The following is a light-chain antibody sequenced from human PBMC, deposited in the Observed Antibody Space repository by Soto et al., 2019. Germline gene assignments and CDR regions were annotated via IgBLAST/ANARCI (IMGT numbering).Light chain of an antibody. CDR1: QSVSSN. CDR2: GAS. J-gene: IGKJ1*01. Sequence: EIVMTQSPATLSVSPGERATLSCRVSQSVSSNLAWYQQKPGQAPRLLIYGASTRATGIPARFRGSGSGTEFTLTISSLEPEDFEVYYCQQRSNWRRTFGQGTKVDIK. CDR3: QQRSNWRRT. V-gene: IGKV3-15*01.